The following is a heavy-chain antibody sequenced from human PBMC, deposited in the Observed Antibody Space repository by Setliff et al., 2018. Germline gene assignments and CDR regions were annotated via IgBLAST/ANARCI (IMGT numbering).Heavy chain of an antibody. Sequence: GASVKVSCKASGFTLTSSVISWVRQAPGQGLEWVGWISPPTGSTYFAQKFQGRVTMTADTSTGTASMELRNLRSDDTAVYYCSRLVRFCTRTTCQRLSGDDFWGQGTQVTVSS. D-gene: IGHD2-8*01. V-gene: IGHV1-18*01. J-gene: IGHJ4*02. CDR3: SRLVRFCTRTTCQRLSGDDF. CDR2: ISPPTGST. CDR1: GFTLTSSV.